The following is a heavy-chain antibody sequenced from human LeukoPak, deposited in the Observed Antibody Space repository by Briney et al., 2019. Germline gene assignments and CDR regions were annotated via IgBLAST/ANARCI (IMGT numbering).Heavy chain of an antibody. D-gene: IGHD1-26*01. J-gene: IGHJ4*02. CDR1: GFTFSSYA. CDR3: AKVHSGTYYDYFDY. CDR2: ISGSGGST. Sequence: GGSLRLSCAASGFTFSSYAMSWVRQAPGKGLEWVSHISGSGGSTYYADSVKGRFTISRDNSKNTLYLQMSSLRAEDTAVYYCAKVHSGTYYDYFDYWGQGTLVTVSS. V-gene: IGHV3-23*01.